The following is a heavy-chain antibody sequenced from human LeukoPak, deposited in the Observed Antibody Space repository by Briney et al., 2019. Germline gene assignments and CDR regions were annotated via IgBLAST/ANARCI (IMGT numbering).Heavy chain of an antibody. CDR2: MYYSGSS. Sequence: SETLSLTCTVSGGSISSSSYYWGWIRQPPGKGLEWIGSMYYSGSSYYNPSLKSRVTISVDTSKNQFSLKLSSVTAADTAVYYCARQYSGYLRNWFDPWGQGTLVTVSS. D-gene: IGHD5-12*01. J-gene: IGHJ5*02. V-gene: IGHV4-39*01. CDR3: ARQYSGYLRNWFDP. CDR1: GGSISSSSYY.